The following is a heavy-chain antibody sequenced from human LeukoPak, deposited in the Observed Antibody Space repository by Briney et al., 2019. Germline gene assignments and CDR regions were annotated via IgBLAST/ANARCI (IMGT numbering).Heavy chain of an antibody. CDR1: GFTFSSYA. V-gene: IGHV3-23*01. CDR2: ISGSGSST. D-gene: IGHD6-19*01. J-gene: IGHJ4*02. CDR3: ARASFGAVAGTSYYFDY. Sequence: PGGSLRLSCAASGFTFSSYAMSWVRQAPGKGLEWVSAISGSGSSTYYADSVKGRFTISRDNSKNTLYLQMNSLRAEDTAVYYCARASFGAVAGTSYYFDYWGQGTLVTVSS.